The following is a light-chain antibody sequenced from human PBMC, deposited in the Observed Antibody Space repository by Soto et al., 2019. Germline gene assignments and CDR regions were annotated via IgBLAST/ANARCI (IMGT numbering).Light chain of an antibody. CDR1: SSDVGGYNY. J-gene: IGLJ3*02. V-gene: IGLV2-11*01. Sequence: QSALTQPRSVSGSPGQSVTISCTGTSSDVGGYNYVSWYQQHPGKAPKLMIYDVSKRPSGVPDRFSGSKSGNRASLTISGLQAEDEAEYYCCSYAGSYTGVFGGGTKLTVL. CDR2: DVS. CDR3: CSYAGSYTGV.